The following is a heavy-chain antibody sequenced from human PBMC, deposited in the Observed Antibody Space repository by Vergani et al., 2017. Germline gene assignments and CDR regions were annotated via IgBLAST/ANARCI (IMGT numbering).Heavy chain of an antibody. CDR1: GGNFSSYA. D-gene: IGHD7-27*01. Sequence: QVQLVQSGAEVKKPGSSVKVSCKASGGNFSSYAISWVRQAPGQGLEWMGRIIPSFGTANYEQKFQGRVTITADESTSTAYMELSSLRSEDTAVYYCARDLVFHAGETGLGVDYWGQGTLVTVSS. CDR2: IIPSFGTA. CDR3: ARDLVFHAGETGLGVDY. V-gene: IGHV1-69*18. J-gene: IGHJ4*02.